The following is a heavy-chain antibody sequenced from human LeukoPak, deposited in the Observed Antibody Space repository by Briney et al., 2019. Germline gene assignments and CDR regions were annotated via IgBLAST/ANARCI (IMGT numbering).Heavy chain of an antibody. J-gene: IGHJ4*02. V-gene: IGHV4-34*01. Sequence: SETLSLTCAVYGGSFSGYYWSWIRQPPGKGLEWIGEINHSGSTNYNPPLKSRVTISVDTSKNQFSLKLSSVTAADTAVYYCASGTSFDYWGQGTLVTVSS. CDR3: ASGTSFDY. CDR1: GGSFSGYY. CDR2: INHSGST.